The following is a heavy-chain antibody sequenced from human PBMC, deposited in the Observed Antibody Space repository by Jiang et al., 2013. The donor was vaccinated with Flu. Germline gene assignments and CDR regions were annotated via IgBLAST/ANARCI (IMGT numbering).Heavy chain of an antibody. D-gene: IGHD3-22*01. V-gene: IGHV5-10-1*01. CDR1: GYSFTSYW. CDR2: IDPSDSYT. Sequence: GAEVKKPGESLRISCKGSGYSFTSYWISWVRQMPGKGLEWMGRIDPSDSYTNYSPSFQGHVTISADKSISTAYLQWSSLKASDTAMYYCASGRRVVVILGDAFDIWGQGTMVTVSS. CDR3: ASGRRVVVILGDAFDI. J-gene: IGHJ3*02.